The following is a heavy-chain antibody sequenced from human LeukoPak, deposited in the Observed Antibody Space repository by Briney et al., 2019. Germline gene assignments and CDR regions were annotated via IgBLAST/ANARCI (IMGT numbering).Heavy chain of an antibody. CDR2: INHSGST. J-gene: IGHJ6*04. D-gene: IGHD5-24*01. CDR3: ARKWLTRGGMDV. Sequence: SETLSLTCAVYGGSFSGYYWSWIRQPPGKGLEWIGEINHSGSTNYSPSLKSRVTISVDMSKNQFSLKLSSVTAADTAVYYCARKWLTRGGMDVWGKGTTVTVSS. V-gene: IGHV4-34*01. CDR1: GGSFSGYY.